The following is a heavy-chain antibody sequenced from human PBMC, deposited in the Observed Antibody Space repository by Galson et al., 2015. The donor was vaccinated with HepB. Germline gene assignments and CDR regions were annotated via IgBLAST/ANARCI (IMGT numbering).Heavy chain of an antibody. CDR2: INPDSGGT. V-gene: IGHV1-2*02. Sequence: SVKVSCKASGYTFTGYYMHWVRRAPGHGLEWMGWINPDSGGTNYAQKFQGRVTMTRDTSISTAYMEVSRLRSDDTAVYYCVRDGSFDIWGQGTMVTVSS. CDR3: VRDGSFDI. D-gene: IGHD6-25*01. CDR1: GYTFTGYY. J-gene: IGHJ3*02.